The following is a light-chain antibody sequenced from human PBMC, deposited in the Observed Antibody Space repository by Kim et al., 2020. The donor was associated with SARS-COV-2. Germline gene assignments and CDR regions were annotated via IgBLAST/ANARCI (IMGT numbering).Light chain of an antibody. V-gene: IGLV2-8*01. Sequence: QSALTQPPSASGSPGQSVTISCTGTSSDVGGYNYVSWYQQHPGKAPKLMIYXVGKRPSGVPDRFSGSKSGNTASLTVSGLQAEDEADYYCSSYASNIAWVFGGGTQLTVL. CDR2: XVG. CDR1: SSDVGGYNY. CDR3: SSYASNIAWV. J-gene: IGLJ3*02.